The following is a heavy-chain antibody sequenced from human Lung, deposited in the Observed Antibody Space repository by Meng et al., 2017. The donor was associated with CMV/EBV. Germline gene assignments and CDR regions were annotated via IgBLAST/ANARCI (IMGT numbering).Heavy chain of an antibody. J-gene: IGHJ4*02. CDR2: VYSSGST. CDR3: ARGRGDDLWSGFYYYFDN. D-gene: IGHD3-3*01. CDR1: GVSISNFY. Sequence: SCTVSGVSISNFYWGWIRQPPGGGLEWLGNVYSSGSTNYNPSLKSRVTMSVDTSRSQFSLNLTSVTAADTATYFCARGRGDDLWSGFYYYFDNWXQGALVTVSS. V-gene: IGHV4-59*01.